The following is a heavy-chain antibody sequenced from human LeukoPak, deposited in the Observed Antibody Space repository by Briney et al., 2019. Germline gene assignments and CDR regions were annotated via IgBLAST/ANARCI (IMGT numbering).Heavy chain of an antibody. D-gene: IGHD3-3*01. Sequence: GGSLRLSCAASRFTLSTYWMSWVRQAPGKGLEWVAHIKQDGSQEYYVDSVKGRFTISKDSAKNSLYLQMNSLRAEDTAVYYCARGVPYDSWSGPHYSDYWGQGTLVTVSS. V-gene: IGHV3-7*01. J-gene: IGHJ4*02. CDR2: IKQDGSQE. CDR1: RFTLSTYW. CDR3: ARGVPYDSWSGPHYSDY.